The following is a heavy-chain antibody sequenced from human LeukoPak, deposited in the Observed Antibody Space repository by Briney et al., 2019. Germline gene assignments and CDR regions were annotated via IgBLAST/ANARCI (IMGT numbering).Heavy chain of an antibody. Sequence: GGSLKLSCVASGFGFSTYWMSWVRQAPGKGLEWVANIKEDGSEKYYVDSVKGRFTMSRDNAKNSVYLQMNRLRVEDTAVYYCAKTARGEGFFDYWGQGTLVTVSS. J-gene: IGHJ4*02. CDR1: GFGFSTYW. CDR3: AKTARGEGFFDY. D-gene: IGHD6-6*01. V-gene: IGHV3-7*01. CDR2: IKEDGSEK.